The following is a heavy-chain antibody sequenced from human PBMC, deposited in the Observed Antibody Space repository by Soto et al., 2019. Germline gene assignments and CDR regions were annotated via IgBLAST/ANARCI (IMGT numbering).Heavy chain of an antibody. D-gene: IGHD3-9*01. CDR1: GFTFSSYG. CDR3: ARPYYDILTGYYSSYYYGMDV. Sequence: SLRLSCAASGFTFSSYGMHWVRQAPGKGLEWVAVIWYDGSNKYYADSVKGRFTISRDNSKNTLYLQMNSLRAEDTAVYYCARPYYDILTGYYSSYYYGMDVWGQGTTVTVSS. V-gene: IGHV3-33*01. J-gene: IGHJ6*02. CDR2: IWYDGSNK.